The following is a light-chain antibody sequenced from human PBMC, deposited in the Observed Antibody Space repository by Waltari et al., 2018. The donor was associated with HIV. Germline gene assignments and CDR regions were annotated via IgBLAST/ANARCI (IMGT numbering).Light chain of an antibody. CDR3: QSYDSGFVV. CDR2: GNS. Sequence: QSVLTQPPSVSGAPGQRVTISCTGSSSNIGAGYDVHWYQQLPGTAPKLPIYGNSNRPSGVPDRFSGSKSGTSASLAITGLQAEDEADYYCQSYDSGFVVFGGGTKLTVL. CDR1: SSNIGAGYD. J-gene: IGLJ2*01. V-gene: IGLV1-40*01.